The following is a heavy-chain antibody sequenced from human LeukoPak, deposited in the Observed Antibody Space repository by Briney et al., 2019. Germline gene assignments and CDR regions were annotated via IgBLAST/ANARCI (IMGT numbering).Heavy chain of an antibody. CDR3: ARDGIAAAYFDY. D-gene: IGHD6-13*01. Sequence: GGSLRLSCAASGFTFSSYWMHWVRQAPGKGLVWVSRINSDGSSTSYADSVKGRFTISRDNAKYTLYLQMNSLRAEDTAVYYCARDGIAAAYFDYWGQGTLVTVSS. J-gene: IGHJ4*02. CDR2: INSDGSST. V-gene: IGHV3-74*01. CDR1: GFTFSSYW.